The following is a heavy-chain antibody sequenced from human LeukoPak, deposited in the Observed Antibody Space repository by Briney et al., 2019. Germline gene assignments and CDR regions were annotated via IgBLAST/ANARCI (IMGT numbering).Heavy chain of an antibody. V-gene: IGHV3-23*01. J-gene: IGHJ5*02. CDR2: ISGSGGST. Sequence: GGSLRLSCAASGFTFSSYAMSWVRQAPGKGLEWVSDISGSGGSTHYADSVKGRFTISRDNSKNTLYLQMNSLRAEDTAVYYCAKDRGASYLAPRFDPWGQGTLVTVSS. CDR1: GFTFSSYA. CDR3: AKDRGASYLAPRFDP. D-gene: IGHD3-16*02.